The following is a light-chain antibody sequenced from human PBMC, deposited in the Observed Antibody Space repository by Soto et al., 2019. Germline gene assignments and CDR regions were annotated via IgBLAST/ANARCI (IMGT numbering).Light chain of an antibody. Sequence: EIVLTQSPGTLSLSPGEGATLSCRASQSFGTNYIAWYQQNPGQAPSLLISGASSRATDITDRFSGSGSGPAFTLTLNRLEPEYFAMYFCHYYGSGRDAFGPGTKVEIK. CDR1: QSFGTNY. V-gene: IGKV3-20*01. J-gene: IGKJ2*01. CDR3: HYYGSGRDA. CDR2: GAS.